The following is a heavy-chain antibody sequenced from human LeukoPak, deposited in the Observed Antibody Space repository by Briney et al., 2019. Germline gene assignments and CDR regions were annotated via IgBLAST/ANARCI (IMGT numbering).Heavy chain of an antibody. J-gene: IGHJ1*01. CDR2: MSGSGGST. Sequence: GGSLRLSCGVSGFTFSSYAMSWVRQAPGKGLEWVSSMSGSGGSTYYADSVKGRFTISRDNSKGTVYLQMNSLRPEDTAVYYCAKDDAWLQFGDWGRGTLVTVSS. V-gene: IGHV3-23*01. CDR3: AKDDAWLQFGD. D-gene: IGHD5-24*01. CDR1: GFTFSSYA.